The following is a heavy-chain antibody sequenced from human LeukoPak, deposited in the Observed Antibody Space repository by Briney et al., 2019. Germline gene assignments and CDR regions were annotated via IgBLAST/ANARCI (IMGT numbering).Heavy chain of an antibody. J-gene: IGHJ4*02. CDR2: IYHSGST. V-gene: IGHV4-30-2*01. CDR3: ARGLWFGEFFFDY. Sequence: SSETLSLTCTVSGGSISSGGYYWSWIRQPPGKGLEWIGYIYHSGSTYYNPSLKSRVTISVDRSKNQFSLKLSSVTAADTAVYYCARGLWFGEFFFDYWGQGTLVTVSS. CDR1: GGSISSGGYY. D-gene: IGHD3-10*01.